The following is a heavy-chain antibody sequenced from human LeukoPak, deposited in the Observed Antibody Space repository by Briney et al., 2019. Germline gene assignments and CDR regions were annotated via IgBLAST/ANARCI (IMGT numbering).Heavy chain of an antibody. CDR2: INQDGSEE. CDR1: GFTFSGNY. D-gene: IGHD5-12*01. CDR3: VRDGGVSGYDLLDY. Sequence: GGPLRLSCAASGFTFSGNYMAWVRQAPGKGLEWVAHINQDGSEELYMDSVKARFTISRDNAKNSLSLQMNSLRAEDTAVYYCVRDGGVSGYDLLDYWGQGTLVTVSS. V-gene: IGHV3-7*01. J-gene: IGHJ4*02.